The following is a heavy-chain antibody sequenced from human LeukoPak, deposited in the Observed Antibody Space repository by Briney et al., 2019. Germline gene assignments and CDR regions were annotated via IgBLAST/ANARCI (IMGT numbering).Heavy chain of an antibody. J-gene: IGHJ4*02. D-gene: IGHD2-2*02. CDR1: GFTFSSYG. Sequence: GGSLRLSCAASGFTFSSYGMHWVRQAPGKGLEWVAVISYDGSNKYYADSVKGRFTISRDNAKNSLYLQMNSLRAEDTAVYYCARGPIPDYWGQGTLVTVSS. CDR3: ARGPIPDY. CDR2: ISYDGSNK. V-gene: IGHV3-30*03.